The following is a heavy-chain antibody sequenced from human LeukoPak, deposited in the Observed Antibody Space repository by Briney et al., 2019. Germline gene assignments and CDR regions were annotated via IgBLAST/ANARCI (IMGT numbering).Heavy chain of an antibody. J-gene: IGHJ4*02. CDR3: AKAYGSGSYYHFDY. D-gene: IGHD3-10*01. Sequence: EGSLRLSCAASGFTFSSHAMSWVRQAPGKGLEWVSHISGSGGSTYYADSVKGRFTISRDNSKNTLYLQMNRLRAEDTAVYYCAKAYGSGSYYHFDYWGQGTLVTVSS. CDR2: ISGSGGST. V-gene: IGHV3-23*01. CDR1: GFTFSSHA.